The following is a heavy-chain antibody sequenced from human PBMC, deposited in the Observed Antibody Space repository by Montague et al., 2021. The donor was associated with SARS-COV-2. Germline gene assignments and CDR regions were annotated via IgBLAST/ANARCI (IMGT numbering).Heavy chain of an antibody. CDR1: GLIFSSYG. CDR2: IWYDGSNE. D-gene: IGHD1-26*01. CDR3: ARGSVGGYYFDY. Sequence: SLRLSCAASGLIFSSYGMHWVRQAPGKGLEWVAHIWYDGSNENYVDSVKGRFTISRDNFKNTLYLQMNSLRAEDTAIYYCARGSVGGYYFDYWGQGTLVTVSS. V-gene: IGHV3-33*01. J-gene: IGHJ4*02.